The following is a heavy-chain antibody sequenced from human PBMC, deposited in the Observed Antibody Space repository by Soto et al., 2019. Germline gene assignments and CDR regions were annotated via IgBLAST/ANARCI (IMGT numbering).Heavy chain of an antibody. Sequence: ASVKVSCKASGYTFTSYYMHWVRQAPGQGLEWMGIINPSGGSTSYAQKFQGRVTMTRDTSTSTVYMELSSLRSEDTAVYYCARDLALPYYYDSSGLYYYGMDVWGQGTTVTVSS. J-gene: IGHJ6*02. D-gene: IGHD3-22*01. CDR3: ARDLALPYYYDSSGLYYYGMDV. V-gene: IGHV1-46*01. CDR2: INPSGGST. CDR1: GYTFTSYY.